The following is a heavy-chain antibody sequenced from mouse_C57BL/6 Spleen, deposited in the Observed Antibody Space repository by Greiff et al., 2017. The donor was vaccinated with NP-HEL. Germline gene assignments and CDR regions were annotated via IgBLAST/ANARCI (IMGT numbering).Heavy chain of an antibody. V-gene: IGHV1-61*01. CDR1: GYTFTSYW. Sequence: VKLQESGAELVRPGSSVKLSCKASGYTFTSYWMDWVKQRPGQGLEWIGNIYPSDSETHYNQKFKDKATLTVDKSSSTAYMQLSSLTSEDSAVYYCARGPGYFDYWGQGTTLTVSS. J-gene: IGHJ2*01. CDR3: ARGPGYFDY. CDR2: IYPSDSET.